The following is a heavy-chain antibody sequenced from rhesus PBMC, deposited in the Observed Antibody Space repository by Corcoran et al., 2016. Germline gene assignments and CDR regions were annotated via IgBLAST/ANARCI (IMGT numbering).Heavy chain of an antibody. CDR2: IGYTGGST. Sequence: EVQLVESGGGLAKPGGSLRLSCAASGFRLSDYYMYWVSRAPGKGLRWFSGIGYTGGSTYYADSVKGRFTISRENAKNTLYLQMDSLRAEDTAVYYCARVSGQQRLARFDYWGQGVLVTVSS. CDR3: ARVSGQQRLARFDY. CDR1: GFRLSDYY. D-gene: IGHD6-31*01. J-gene: IGHJ4*01. V-gene: IGHV3S18*01.